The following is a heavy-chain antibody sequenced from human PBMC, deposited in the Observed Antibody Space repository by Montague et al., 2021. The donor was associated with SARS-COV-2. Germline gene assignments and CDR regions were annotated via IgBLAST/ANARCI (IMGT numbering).Heavy chain of an antibody. CDR2: IYHSGST. J-gene: IGHJ6*02. V-gene: IGHV4-4*02. CDR3: ARVDSSGWYGYYYHGMDV. Sequence: SETLSLTCAVSGGSISSSNWWSWVRQPPGKGLEWIGEIYHSGSTXYNPSLKSRVTISVDKSKNQFSLKLSSVTAADTAVYYCARVDSSGWYGYYYHGMDVWGQGTTVTVSS. D-gene: IGHD6-19*01. CDR1: GGSISSSNW.